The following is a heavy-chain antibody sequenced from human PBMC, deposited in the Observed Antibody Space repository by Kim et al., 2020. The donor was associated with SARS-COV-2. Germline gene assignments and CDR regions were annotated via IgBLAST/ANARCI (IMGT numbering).Heavy chain of an antibody. CDR2: ISGSGGST. Sequence: GGSLRLSCAASGFTFSSYAMSWVRQAPGQGLEWVSAISGSGGSTYYADSVKGRFTISRDNSKNTLYLQMNSLRAEDTAVYYCAKGTTVNPYYFDYWGQGTLVTVSS. V-gene: IGHV3-23*01. J-gene: IGHJ4*02. CDR1: GFTFSSYA. CDR3: AKGTTVNPYYFDY. D-gene: IGHD4-17*01.